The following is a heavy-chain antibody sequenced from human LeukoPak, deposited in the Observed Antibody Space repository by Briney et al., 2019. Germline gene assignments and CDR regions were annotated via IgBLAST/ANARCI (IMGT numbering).Heavy chain of an antibody. CDR2: ICTTGDT. J-gene: IGHJ5*02. CDR3: ARGDILTDYSFDP. D-gene: IGHD3-9*01. V-gene: IGHV3-13*04. Sequence: GGSLRLSRAASGFTFSNYTMHRVRPAPGKGLEWVSGICTTGDTYYPASVKCRFTSSRDNAKSSLYLQTHSLRAGDTAVYYCARGDILTDYSFDPWGQGTLVIVSS. CDR1: GFTFSNYT.